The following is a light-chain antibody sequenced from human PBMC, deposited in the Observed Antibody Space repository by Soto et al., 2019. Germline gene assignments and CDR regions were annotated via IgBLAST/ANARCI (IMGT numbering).Light chain of an antibody. CDR2: EVS. J-gene: IGLJ2*01. CDR1: SSNLNS. Sequence: QPVLTQPASLSGSPGQSISISCTGTSSNLNSISWYQQRPGTAPKLIIYEVSKRPSGISRRFSGSKSANTASLTISGLQAVDEADYYCSSNTPTWIFGGGTKLTVL. V-gene: IGLV2-14*03. CDR3: SSNTPTWI.